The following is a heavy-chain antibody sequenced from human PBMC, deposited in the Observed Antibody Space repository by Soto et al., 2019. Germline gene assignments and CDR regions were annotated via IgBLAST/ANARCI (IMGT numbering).Heavy chain of an antibody. CDR3: ARSLGIGSSWYEGFDY. J-gene: IGHJ4*02. D-gene: IGHD6-13*01. CDR2: IYYSGST. CDR1: GVSISSYH. Sequence: SETLSLTCTVSGVSISSYHGSWIRQPPGKGLEWIGYIYYSGSTYYNPSLKSRVTISVDTSKNQFSLKLSSVTAADTAVYYCARSLGIGSSWYEGFDYWGQGTRVTV. V-gene: IGHV4-59*08.